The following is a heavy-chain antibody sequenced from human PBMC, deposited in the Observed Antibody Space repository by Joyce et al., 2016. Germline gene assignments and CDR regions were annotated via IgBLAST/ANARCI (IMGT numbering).Heavy chain of an antibody. Sequence: QLHLQESGPGLVKPSETLSLTCTVSGCSMSSISFYGGWIRQPLGKGLEGIGSISYSGKTYYNPSLKSRVTTSIDTSKNQFSLDLTSVTAADTAVYYCARLYSGNSVDYWGQGTLVTVSS. V-gene: IGHV4-39*01. CDR1: GCSMSSISFY. CDR3: ARLYSGNSVDY. J-gene: IGHJ4*02. D-gene: IGHD4-23*01. CDR2: ISYSGKT.